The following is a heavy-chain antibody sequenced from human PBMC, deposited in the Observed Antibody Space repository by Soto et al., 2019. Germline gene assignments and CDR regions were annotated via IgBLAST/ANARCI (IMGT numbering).Heavy chain of an antibody. D-gene: IGHD3-22*01. Sequence: PSETLSLTCAVYGGSFSGYYWSWIRQPPGKGLEWIGEINHSGSTNYNPSLKSRVTISVDTSKNQFSLKLSSVTAADTAVYYCARGRSRYYYDSSGYYYYWGQGTLVT. CDR1: GGSFSGYY. J-gene: IGHJ4*02. CDR2: INHSGST. V-gene: IGHV4-34*01. CDR3: ARGRSRYYYDSSGYYYY.